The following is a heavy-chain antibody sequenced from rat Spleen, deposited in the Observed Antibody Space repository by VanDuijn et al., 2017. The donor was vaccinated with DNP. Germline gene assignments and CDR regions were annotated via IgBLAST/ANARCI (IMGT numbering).Heavy chain of an antibody. J-gene: IGHJ4*01. Sequence: EVQLVESGGGLVQPGGSLKLSCAASGFAFSDYYMAWVRQAPKKGLEWVATISPSGSRSYFPDSVRGRFTISRDDGKSSLYLQMNSLQSEDTATYYCARLRTVATAYYGMDAWGQGSSVTVSS. CDR3: ARLRTVATAYYGMDA. D-gene: IGHD1-3*01. V-gene: IGHV5-7*01. CDR1: GFAFSDYY. CDR2: ISPSGSRS.